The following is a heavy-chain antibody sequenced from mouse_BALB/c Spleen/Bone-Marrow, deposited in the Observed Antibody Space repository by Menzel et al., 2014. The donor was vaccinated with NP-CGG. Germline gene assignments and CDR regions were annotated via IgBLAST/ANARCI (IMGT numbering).Heavy chain of an antibody. CDR1: GFDYSRYW. V-gene: IGHV4-1*02. CDR2: INPDSSTI. Sequence: EVKLVESGGGLVQPGGSLKLSCAASGFDYSRYWMSWVRQAPGKGLEWIGEINPDSSTINYTPSLKDKFIISRDNAKNTLYLPMSKASSEDISLYFRSRRGDGYYWLAYWGQGTLVTVSA. J-gene: IGHJ3*01. D-gene: IGHD2-3*01. CDR3: SRRGDGYYWLAY.